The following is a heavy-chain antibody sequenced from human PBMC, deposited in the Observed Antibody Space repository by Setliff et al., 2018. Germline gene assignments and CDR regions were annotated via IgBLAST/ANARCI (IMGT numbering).Heavy chain of an antibody. Sequence: NPSETLSLTCTVSGGSISSGSYYWSWIRQPAGKGLEWTGRIYTSGSTNYNPSLKSRVTISVDTSKNQFSLKLSSVTAADTAVYCCASGLSRATVTSFDYWGQGTLVTVSS. CDR3: ASGLSRATVTSFDY. CDR1: GGSISSGSYY. V-gene: IGHV4-61*02. J-gene: IGHJ4*02. CDR2: IYTSGST. D-gene: IGHD4-17*01.